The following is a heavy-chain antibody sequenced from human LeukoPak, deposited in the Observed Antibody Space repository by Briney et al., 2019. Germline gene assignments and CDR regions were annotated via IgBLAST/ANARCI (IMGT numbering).Heavy chain of an antibody. D-gene: IGHD3-3*01. CDR3: ARDAPYDFWSGYYYYFDY. V-gene: IGHV1-2*02. CDR1: GYTFTGYY. J-gene: IGHJ4*02. Sequence: ASVKVSCKASGYTFTGYYMHWVRHAPGQGLEWMGWINPNSGGTNYAQKFQGRVTMTRDTSISTAYMELSRLRSDDTAVYYCARDAPYDFWSGYYYYFDYWGQGTLVTVSS. CDR2: INPNSGGT.